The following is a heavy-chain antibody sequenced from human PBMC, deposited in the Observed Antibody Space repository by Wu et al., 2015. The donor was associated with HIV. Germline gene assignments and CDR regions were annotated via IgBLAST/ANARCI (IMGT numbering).Heavy chain of an antibody. CDR1: GGTFSSYA. CDR2: IIPIFGTA. V-gene: IGHV1-69*05. D-gene: IGHD2-8*02. J-gene: IGHJ5*02. Sequence: QVQLVQSGAEVKKPGSSVKVSCKASGGTFSSYAISWVRQAPGQGLEWMGGIIPIFGTANYAQKFQGRVTITTDESTSTAYMELSSLRSDDTAVYYCARDLCVRGVCYRSPGDWFDPWGQGTLVTVSS. CDR3: ARDLCVRGVCYRSPGDWFDP.